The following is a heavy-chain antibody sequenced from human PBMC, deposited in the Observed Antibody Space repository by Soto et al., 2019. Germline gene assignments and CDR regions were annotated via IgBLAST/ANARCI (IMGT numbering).Heavy chain of an antibody. Sequence: ASVKVSCKASGYTFTSYYMHWVRQAPGQGLEWMGIINPSGGSTSYAQKFQGRVTMTRDTSTSTVYMELSSLRSEDTAVYYCARDGVGQRYYDILTGYYPDYWGQGTLVTSPQ. J-gene: IGHJ4*02. V-gene: IGHV1-46*01. D-gene: IGHD3-9*01. CDR2: INPSGGST. CDR1: GYTFTSYY. CDR3: ARDGVGQRYYDILTGYYPDY.